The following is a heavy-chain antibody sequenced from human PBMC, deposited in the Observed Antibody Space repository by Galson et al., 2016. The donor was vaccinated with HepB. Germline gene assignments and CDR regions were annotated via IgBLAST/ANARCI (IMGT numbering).Heavy chain of an antibody. D-gene: IGHD3-9*01. J-gene: IGHJ4*02. Sequence: LRLSCAASGFTFSTYAMSWVRRAPGKGLEWVPDMNGSGGSAYYADSVKGRFTISRDNSKNTLYLQMNSLRVDDTAVYYCARERYFDPKVYFDYWGQGALVTVSS. CDR3: ARERYFDPKVYFDY. CDR2: MNGSGGSA. V-gene: IGHV3-23*01. CDR1: GFTFSTYA.